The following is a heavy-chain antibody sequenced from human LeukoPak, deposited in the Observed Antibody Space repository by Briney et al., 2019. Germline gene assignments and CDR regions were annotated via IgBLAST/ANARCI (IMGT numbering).Heavy chain of an antibody. CDR2: IYYSGST. Sequence: SETLSLTCTVSGGSIRSYYWGWIRQPPGQGLEWIGYIYYSGSTNYNPSLKSRITISVDTSKNQFSLKLSSVTAADTAVYYCARATPQWDYWGQGTLVTVSS. V-gene: IGHV4-59*01. J-gene: IGHJ4*02. CDR1: GGSIRSYY. CDR3: ARATPQWDY. D-gene: IGHD4-23*01.